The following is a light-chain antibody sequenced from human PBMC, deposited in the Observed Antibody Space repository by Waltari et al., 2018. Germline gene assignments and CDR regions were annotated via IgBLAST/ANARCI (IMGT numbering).Light chain of an antibody. CDR3: SSYMDTTTLEL. CDR1: SSDSGSYNS. Sequence: QSALTQPVSVSWSPGQSLTISCTGPSSDSGSYNSVSWYQQHPGKAPNLIIYDVTNRPSGVSNRFSGSKSGNTASLTISGLQAEDEADYYCSSYMDTTTLELFGGGTSLTVL. V-gene: IGLV2-14*03. J-gene: IGLJ2*01. CDR2: DVT.